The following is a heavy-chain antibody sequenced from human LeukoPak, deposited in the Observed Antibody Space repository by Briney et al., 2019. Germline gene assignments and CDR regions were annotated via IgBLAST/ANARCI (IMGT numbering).Heavy chain of an antibody. Sequence: GGSLRLSCAASGFTFSSCGMHWVRQAPRKGLEWVAFIRYDGSNKYYADSVKGRFTISRDNSKNTLYLQMNSLRAEDTAVYYCAKGAWWELLSTYFDYWGQGTLVTVSS. V-gene: IGHV3-30*02. CDR2: IRYDGSNK. J-gene: IGHJ4*02. CDR1: GFTFSSCG. D-gene: IGHD1-26*01. CDR3: AKGAWWELLSTYFDY.